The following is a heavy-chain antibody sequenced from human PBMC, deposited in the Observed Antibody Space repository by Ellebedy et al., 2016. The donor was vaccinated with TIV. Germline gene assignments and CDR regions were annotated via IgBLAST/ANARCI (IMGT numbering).Heavy chain of an antibody. CDR2: IKQSGSEQ. CDR3: VREANDVLTGDYSDGFDI. J-gene: IGHJ3*02. D-gene: IGHD3-9*01. V-gene: IGHV3-7*01. Sequence: GESLKISCAASGFTISSHWMSWVRQAPGKGLEWVANIKQSGSEQYYVASVKGRFTISRDNAENSLYLQMNSLRAEDTAVYYCVREANDVLTGDYSDGFDIWGQGTMVTVSS. CDR1: GFTISSHW.